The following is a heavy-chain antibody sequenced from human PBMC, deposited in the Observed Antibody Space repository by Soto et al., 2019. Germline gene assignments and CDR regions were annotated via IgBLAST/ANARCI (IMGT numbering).Heavy chain of an antibody. CDR2: IIPIFGTA. J-gene: IGHJ6*02. D-gene: IGHD3-22*01. CDR1: GGTFSSYA. V-gene: IGHV1-69*06. CDR3: ARGGYDSSGPMGIYYYYYGMDV. Sequence: SVKVSFKASGGTFSSYAISWVRHAPGQRLEWIGGIIPIFGTANYAQKFQGRVTITADKSTSTAYMELSSLRSEDTAVYYCARGGYDSSGPMGIYYYYYGMDVWGQGTTVTVSS.